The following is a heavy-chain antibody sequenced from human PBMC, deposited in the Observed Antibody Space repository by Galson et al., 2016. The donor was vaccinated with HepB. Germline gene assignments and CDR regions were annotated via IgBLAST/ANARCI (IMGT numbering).Heavy chain of an antibody. J-gene: IGHJ4*02. Sequence: SETLSLTCTVSGGSIWGWIRQPPGKGLEWIGTIYYSGSTYYNASLKSRLTISVDTSKNQFSLRLSSVTAADTAVYYCASAFGSGIYSFDYWGQGALVIVSS. D-gene: IGHD3-10*01. CDR1: GGSI. V-gene: IGHV4-39*01. CDR3: ASAFGSGIYSFDY. CDR2: IYYSGST.